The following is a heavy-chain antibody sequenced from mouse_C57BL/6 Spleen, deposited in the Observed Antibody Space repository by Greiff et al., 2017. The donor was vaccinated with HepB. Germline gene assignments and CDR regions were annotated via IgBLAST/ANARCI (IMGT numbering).Heavy chain of an antibody. Sequence: EVQLVESGEGLVKPGGSLKLSCAASGFTFSSYAMSWVRQTLEKRLEWVAYISSGDDYIYYADTVKGRFTISRDNARNTLYLQMSSLKSEDTAMYYCTREGLGQRGFAYWGQGTLVTVSA. CDR1: GFTFSSYA. J-gene: IGHJ3*01. D-gene: IGHD3-3*01. CDR2: ISSGDDYI. CDR3: TREGLGQRGFAY. V-gene: IGHV5-9-1*02.